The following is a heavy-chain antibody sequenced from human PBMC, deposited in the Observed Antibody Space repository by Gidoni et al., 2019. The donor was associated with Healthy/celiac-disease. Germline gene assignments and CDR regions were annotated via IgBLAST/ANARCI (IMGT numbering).Heavy chain of an antibody. D-gene: IGHD3-10*01. Sequence: QVQLVESGGGLVKPGGSLRISCAASGFTFSDYYMIWIRQAPGKGLEWVSYISSSGSTIYYADSVKGRFTISRYNAKNSLYLQMNSLRAEDTAVYYCARRDYYGSGSYYGMIDYWGQGTLVTVSS. V-gene: IGHV3-11*01. CDR3: ARRDYYGSGSYYGMIDY. J-gene: IGHJ4*02. CDR2: ISSSGSTI. CDR1: GFTFSDYY.